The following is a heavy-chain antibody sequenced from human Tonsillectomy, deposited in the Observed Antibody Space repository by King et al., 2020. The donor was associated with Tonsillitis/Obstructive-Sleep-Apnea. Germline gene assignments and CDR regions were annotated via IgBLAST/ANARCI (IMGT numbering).Heavy chain of an antibody. Sequence: VQLVESGAEVKKPGASVKVSCKASGYTFTRNYVHWVRQAPGQGLEWMGIINPSNGITTYAQKFQGRVTRTTDTSTSTAKMELSSLRAEDTAVYYCVRDDKDGRHLDYWGQGSLVSVSS. CDR1: GYTFTRNY. J-gene: IGHJ4*02. CDR2: INPSNGIT. V-gene: IGHV1-46*01. CDR3: VRDDKDGRHLDY. D-gene: IGHD2-15*01.